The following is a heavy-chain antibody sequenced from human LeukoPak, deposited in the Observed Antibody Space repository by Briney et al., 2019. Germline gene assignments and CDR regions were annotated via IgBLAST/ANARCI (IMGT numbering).Heavy chain of an antibody. CDR1: GGSISSGSYY. CDR2: IYTSGST. V-gene: IGHV4-61*02. Sequence: SETLSLTCTVSGGSISSGSYYWSWIRQPAGKGLEWIGRIYTSGSTNYNPSLKSRVTISVDTSNNQFSLKLSSVTAADTAVFYCARHGGSVAGGYNYYYGLDVWGQGTTVTVSS. CDR3: ARHGGSVAGGYNYYYGLDV. D-gene: IGHD2-8*02. J-gene: IGHJ6*02.